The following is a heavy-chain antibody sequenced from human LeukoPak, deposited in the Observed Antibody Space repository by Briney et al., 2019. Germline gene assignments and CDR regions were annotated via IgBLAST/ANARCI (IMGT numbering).Heavy chain of an antibody. D-gene: IGHD3-10*01. CDR2: FDPEDGET. CDR1: GYTLTELS. J-gene: IGHJ4*02. Sequence: ASVKVSCKVSGYTLTELSMHWVRQAPGKGLEWMGGFDPEDGETIYAQKFQGRVTMTEDTSTDTAYMELSSLRSEDTAVYYCATDGTYYHGSGSFGWGQGTLVTVSS. CDR3: ATDGTYYHGSGSFG. V-gene: IGHV1-24*01.